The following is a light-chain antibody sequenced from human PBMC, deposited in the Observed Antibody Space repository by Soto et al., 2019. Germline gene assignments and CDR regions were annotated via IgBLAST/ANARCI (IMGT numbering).Light chain of an antibody. Sequence: QSALTQPASVSGSPGQSITISCTGTSSDVGSYNLVSWYQLHPGKAPKLMIYEVTKRPSGISNRFSGSKSGNTASLTISGLQAEDEADYYCCSYAGGVNVLFGGGTKVTVL. CDR2: EVT. CDR1: SSDVGSYNL. J-gene: IGLJ2*01. V-gene: IGLV2-23*02. CDR3: CSYAGGVNVL.